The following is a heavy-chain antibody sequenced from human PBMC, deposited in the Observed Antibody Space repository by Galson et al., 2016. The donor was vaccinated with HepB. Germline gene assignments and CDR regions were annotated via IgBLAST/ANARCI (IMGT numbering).Heavy chain of an antibody. J-gene: IGHJ2*01. D-gene: IGHD2-15*01. CDR1: GGTFSSYA. CDR2: IIPIFGTT. V-gene: IGHV1-69*13. CDR3: ARGFGESFWSDGTFYIPRSYWYCDL. Sequence: SVKVSCKASGGTFSSYAVSWVRQAPGQGLEWMGRIIPIFGTTNYAQKFQGRVTITADESTSTAYMELSSLRSDDTAVYYCARGFGESFWSDGTFYIPRSYWYCDLWGRGTLVTVSS.